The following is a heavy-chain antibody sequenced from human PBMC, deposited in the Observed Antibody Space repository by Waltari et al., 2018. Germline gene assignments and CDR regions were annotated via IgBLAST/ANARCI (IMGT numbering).Heavy chain of an antibody. CDR3: AAKGEEDNDSSGYYPGY. D-gene: IGHD3-22*01. Sequence: QVQLMQSGAEVKKPGASVKVSCKASGYTFTGYYMHWVRQAPGQGPGWMGWVEPKRGATTYPRNVRARVTVTRETSISTAYMELRRLKSDDTAVYYCAAKGEEDNDSSGYYPGYWGQGTLVTVSS. J-gene: IGHJ4*02. CDR1: GYTFTGYY. V-gene: IGHV1-2*02. CDR2: VEPKRGAT.